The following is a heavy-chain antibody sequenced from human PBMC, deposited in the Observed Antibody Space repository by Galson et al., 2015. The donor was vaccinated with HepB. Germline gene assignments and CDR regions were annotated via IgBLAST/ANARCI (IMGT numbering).Heavy chain of an antibody. CDR1: GSTFSYYW. V-gene: IGHV3-7*03. Sequence: SLRLSCAASGSTFSYYWMTWVRQAPGKGLEWVANIKQDGSQKYYVDSVKGRFTISRDNAKNSLYLQMNSLRAEDTAVYYCAKDEEVDYMDVWGKGTTVTVSS. CDR3: AKDEEVDYMDV. D-gene: IGHD1-26*01. CDR2: IKQDGSQK. J-gene: IGHJ6*03.